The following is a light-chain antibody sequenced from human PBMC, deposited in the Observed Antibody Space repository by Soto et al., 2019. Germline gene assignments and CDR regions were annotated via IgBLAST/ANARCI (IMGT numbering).Light chain of an antibody. CDR2: EVT. CDR1: SGDIGSYNR. CDR3: SSYTNINTRACV. J-gene: IGLJ1*01. V-gene: IGLV2-14*01. Sequence: QSVLTRPASVSGSPGQSITISCTGTSGDIGSYNRVSWYQQHPGKAPKLIIYEVTDRPSGVSNRFSGSKSGNTASLTISGLQAEDEAEYYCSSYTNINTRACVFGTGTKGTGL.